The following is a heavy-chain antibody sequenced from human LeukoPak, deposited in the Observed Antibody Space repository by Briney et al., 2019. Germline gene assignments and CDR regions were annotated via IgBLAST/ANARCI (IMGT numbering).Heavy chain of an antibody. Sequence: GGSLRLSCAASGFTVSSNYISWVRQAPGKGLEWVSVIYSGGSTYYADSVKGRFTISRDNSKNTLYLQMNSLRAEDTAVYYCARDHSHYYFDYWGQGTLVTVSS. V-gene: IGHV3-66*01. CDR2: IYSGGST. CDR3: ARDHSHYYFDY. J-gene: IGHJ4*02. CDR1: GFTVSSNY. D-gene: IGHD5-18*01.